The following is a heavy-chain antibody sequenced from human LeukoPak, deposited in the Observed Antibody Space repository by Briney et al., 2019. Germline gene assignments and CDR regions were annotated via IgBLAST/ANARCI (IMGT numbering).Heavy chain of an antibody. CDR3: ARDDYYDSSGYRPNWFDP. CDR1: GYTFTGYY. Sequence: APVKVSCKASGYTFTGYYMHWVRQAPGQGLEWMGWINPNSGGTNYAQKFQGRVTMTRDTSISTAYMELSRLRSDDTAVYYCARDDYYDSSGYRPNWFDPWGQGTLVTVSS. D-gene: IGHD3-22*01. J-gene: IGHJ5*02. CDR2: INPNSGGT. V-gene: IGHV1-2*02.